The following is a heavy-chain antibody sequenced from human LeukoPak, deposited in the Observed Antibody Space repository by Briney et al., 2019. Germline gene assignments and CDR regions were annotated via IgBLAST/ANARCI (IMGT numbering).Heavy chain of an antibody. D-gene: IGHD4-23*01. CDR3: AIIPNPVGDAFDI. V-gene: IGHV4-34*01. CDR2: INHSGST. Sequence: SEALSLTRAVYGESLSGYYWRWIRQPPGKGLECSGEINHSGSTKYNPSLKSRVTISADTSKNQFSLKLSSVTAAGTAVYCCAIIPNPVGDAFDIWGQRTMVTVSS. CDR1: GESLSGYY. J-gene: IGHJ3*02.